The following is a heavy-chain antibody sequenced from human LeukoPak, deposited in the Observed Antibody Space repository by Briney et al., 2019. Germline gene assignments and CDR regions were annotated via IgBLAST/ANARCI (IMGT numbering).Heavy chain of an antibody. CDR1: GFIFSSYG. D-gene: IGHD3-22*01. CDR3: AKVTGDYYDTSGAFDY. V-gene: IGHV3-33*06. CDR2: IWHDGSND. Sequence: GGSLRLSCAASGFIFSSYGTHWVRQAPGKGLEWVARIWHDGSNDDYADSVKGRFTISRDNSKNTLYLQMNSLRAEDTAIYYCAKVTGDYYDTSGAFDYWGQGTLVTVSS. J-gene: IGHJ4*02.